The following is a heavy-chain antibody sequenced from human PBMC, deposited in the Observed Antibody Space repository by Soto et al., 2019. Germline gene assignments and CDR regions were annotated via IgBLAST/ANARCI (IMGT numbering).Heavy chain of an antibody. D-gene: IGHD2-2*03. V-gene: IGHV4-59*01. CDR2: IHYNGNT. CDR3: AREGNLGRWIQPLDS. CDR1: GHPSRSYS. Sequence: SETRSLPCTVSGHPSRSYSWAWFRRPPGKGLEWIGNIHYNGNTKYSPSLKSRVTMSVDTSKNHFSLKLISVTTADTAVYFCAREGNLGRWIQPLDSWGQGTLVTVSS. J-gene: IGHJ4*02.